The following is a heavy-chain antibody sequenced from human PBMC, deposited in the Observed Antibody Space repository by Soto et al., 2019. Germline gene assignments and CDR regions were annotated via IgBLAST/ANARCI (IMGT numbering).Heavy chain of an antibody. CDR3: AGGLYSGWHYFDY. CDR2: IYSGGST. V-gene: IGHV3-66*01. J-gene: IGHJ4*02. D-gene: IGHD5-12*01. Sequence: EVQLVESGGGLVQPGGSLRLSCAASGFTVSSNSMSWVRQAPGKGLEWVSVIYSGGSTYYADSVKGSFTISRDNSKNTLYPQMNSLRAEDTAVYYCAGGLYSGWHYFDYWGQGTLVTVSS. CDR1: GFTVSSNS.